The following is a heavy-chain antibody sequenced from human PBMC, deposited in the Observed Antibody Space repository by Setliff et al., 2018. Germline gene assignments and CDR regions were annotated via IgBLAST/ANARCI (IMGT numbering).Heavy chain of an antibody. CDR2: IIPIFGTT. D-gene: IGHD3-22*01. CDR3: ASSLGYYYDSSGYRQPFTLDY. Sequence: ASVKVSCKASRGTFSSYGITWVRQAPGQGLEWMGGIIPIFGTTDYAQKFQGRVTITTDESTSTAYMEMSSLRSEDTAVYYCASSLGYYYDSSGYRQPFTLDYWGQGTLVTVSS. V-gene: IGHV1-69*05. CDR1: RGTFSSYG. J-gene: IGHJ4*02.